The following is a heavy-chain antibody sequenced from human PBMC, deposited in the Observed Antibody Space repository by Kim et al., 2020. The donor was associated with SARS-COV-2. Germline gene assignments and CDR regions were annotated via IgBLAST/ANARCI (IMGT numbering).Heavy chain of an antibody. CDR3: ARASHINYGDYFDY. D-gene: IGHD4-17*01. V-gene: IGHV3-13*01. CDR1: GFTFSSYD. CDR2: IGTAGDT. Sequence: GGSLRLSCAASGFTFSSYDMHWVRQATGKGLEWVSAIGTAGDTYYPGSVKGRFTISRENAKNSLYLQMNSLRAGDTAVYYCARASHINYGDYFDYWGQGTLVTDSS. J-gene: IGHJ4*02.